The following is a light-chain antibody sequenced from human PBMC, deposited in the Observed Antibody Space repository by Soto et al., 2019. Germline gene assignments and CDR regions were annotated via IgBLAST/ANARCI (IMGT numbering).Light chain of an antibody. Sequence: EIVLTQSPGTQSLSPGERATLSCRASQSVSSSYLAWYQQKPGQAPRLLIYGASSRATGIPDRFSGSGSGTDFTLTISRLEPEDVAVYYCQQYDSSLTWTFGQGTKVEIK. CDR3: QQYDSSLTWT. J-gene: IGKJ1*01. V-gene: IGKV3-20*01. CDR1: QSVSSSY. CDR2: GAS.